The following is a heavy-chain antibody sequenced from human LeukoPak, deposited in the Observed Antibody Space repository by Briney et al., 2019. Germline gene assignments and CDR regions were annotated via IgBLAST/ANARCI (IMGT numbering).Heavy chain of an antibody. V-gene: IGHV3-11*01. Sequence: NPGGSLRLSCAASGFTFSSYAMSWNRQAPGKGLEWVSYISSSGSTIYYADSVKGRFTISRDNAKNSLYLQMNSLRAEDTAVYYCAVGDTAMVTGRNYWGQGTLVTVSS. CDR3: AVGDTAMVTGRNY. J-gene: IGHJ4*02. CDR1: GFTFSSYA. D-gene: IGHD5-18*01. CDR2: ISSSGSTI.